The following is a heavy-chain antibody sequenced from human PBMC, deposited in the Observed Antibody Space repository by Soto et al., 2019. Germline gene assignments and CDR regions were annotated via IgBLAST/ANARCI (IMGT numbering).Heavy chain of an antibody. CDR1: GVSISNYY. D-gene: IGHD2-21*01. Sequence: TSETLSLTCSVSGVSISNYYWNWIRQPAGKGPEWIGRVYNSGTTNSNPSLRSRVTMSIDTAKRQFSLNLRSVTAADTAVYFCARGGEPASGTRALDFWGQGILVTVSS. V-gene: IGHV4-4*07. J-gene: IGHJ4*02. CDR2: VYNSGTT. CDR3: ARGGEPASGTRALDF.